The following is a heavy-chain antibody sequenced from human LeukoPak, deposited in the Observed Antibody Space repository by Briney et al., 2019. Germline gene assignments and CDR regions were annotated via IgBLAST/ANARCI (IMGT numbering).Heavy chain of an antibody. CDR3: TRGDSSSWLG. D-gene: IGHD6-13*01. CDR1: GFTFSGSA. J-gene: IGHJ4*02. V-gene: IGHV3-73*01. CDR2: IRSKANSYAT. Sequence: PGGSLRLSCAASGFTFSGSAMHWVRQASGKGLEWVGRIRSKANSYATAYAASVKGRFTISRDDSKNTAYLQTNSLKTEDTAVYYCTRGDSSSWLGWGQGTLVTVSS.